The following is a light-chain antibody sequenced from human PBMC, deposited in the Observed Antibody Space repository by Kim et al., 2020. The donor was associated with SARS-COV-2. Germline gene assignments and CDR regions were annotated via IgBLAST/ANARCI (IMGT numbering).Light chain of an antibody. Sequence: SYELTQPPSVSVFPGQTASITCSGDKLGDKYASWYQQKSGQSPVLVIYQDNKRPSGIPERFSGSNSGNTANLTISGTQAMDEADYYCQAWDSSTYVFGPGTKVTVL. CDR2: QDN. CDR3: QAWDSSTYV. V-gene: IGLV3-1*01. CDR1: KLGDKY. J-gene: IGLJ1*01.